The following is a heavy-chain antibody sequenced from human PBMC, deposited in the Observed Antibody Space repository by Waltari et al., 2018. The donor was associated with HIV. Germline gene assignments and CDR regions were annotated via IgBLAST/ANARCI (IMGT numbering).Heavy chain of an antibody. CDR2: IYYTGST. D-gene: IGHD3-3*01. CDR1: GGSINSFY. Sequence: QVQLQESGPGLVKPSETLSLTCTVSGGSINSFYWSWIRQPPVKGLEWIGYIYYTGSTNYNPALKSRVTISLDTSKNQFSLKLSSVTAADTAVYYCARSTISVVDYWFDPWGQGTLVTVSS. V-gene: IGHV4-59*12. CDR3: ARSTISVVDYWFDP. J-gene: IGHJ5*02.